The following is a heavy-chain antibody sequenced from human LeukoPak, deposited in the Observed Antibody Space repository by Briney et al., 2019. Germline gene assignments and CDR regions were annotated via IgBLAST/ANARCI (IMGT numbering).Heavy chain of an antibody. CDR2: IYHSGST. V-gene: IGHV4-38-2*01. Sequence: PSETLSLTCAVSDYSISSGYYWGWIRQPPGKGLEWIGSIYHSGSTNYNPSLKSRVTISVDTSKNQFSLKLSSVTAADTAVYYCARMYSSSFFEYWGQGTLVTVSS. CDR3: ARMYSSSFFEY. J-gene: IGHJ4*02. CDR1: DYSISSGYY. D-gene: IGHD6-6*01.